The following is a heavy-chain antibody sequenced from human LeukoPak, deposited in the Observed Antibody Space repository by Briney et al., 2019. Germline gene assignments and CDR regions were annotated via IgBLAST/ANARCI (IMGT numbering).Heavy chain of an antibody. CDR2: ISERGGST. CDR1: GFTVSNYY. J-gene: IGHJ4*02. CDR3: AKRGIVIRAVIIIGFHKEAYYFDY. Sequence: GGSLRLSCAASGFTVSNYYMHWVRQAPGKGLEWVSGISERGGSTNYADSVKGRFIISRDTSKNTVYLQMNSLRVEDTAVYFCAKRGIVIRAVIIIGFHKEAYYFDYWGQGILVTVSS. V-gene: IGHV3-23*01. D-gene: IGHD3-10*01.